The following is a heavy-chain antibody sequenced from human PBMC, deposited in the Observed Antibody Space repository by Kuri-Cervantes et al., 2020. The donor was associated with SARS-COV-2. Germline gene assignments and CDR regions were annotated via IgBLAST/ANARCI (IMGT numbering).Heavy chain of an antibody. D-gene: IGHD2-2*01. Sequence: SETLSLTCTVSGGSISSYYWGWIRQPPGKGLEWIGSIYYSGSTYYNPSLKSRVTISVDTSKNQFSLKLSSVTAADTAVYYCARQGTIVVAPAALKTYFDYWGQGTLVTVSS. CDR3: ARQGTIVVAPAALKTYFDY. CDR1: GGSISSYY. V-gene: IGHV4-39*01. J-gene: IGHJ4*02. CDR2: IYYSGST.